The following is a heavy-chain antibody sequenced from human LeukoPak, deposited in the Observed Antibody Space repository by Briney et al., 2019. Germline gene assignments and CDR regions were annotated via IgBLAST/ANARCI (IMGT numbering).Heavy chain of an antibody. CDR1: GYSISSGYC. CDR3: ARGRSGYSYATYYYYYYYYMDV. D-gene: IGHD5-18*01. Sequence: PSETLSLTCTVSGYSISSGYCWGWIRQPPGKGLEWIGEINHSGSTNYNPSLKSRVTISVDTSKNQFSLKLSSVTAADTAVYYCARGRSGYSYATYYYYYYYYMDVWGKGTTVTVSS. V-gene: IGHV4-38-2*02. CDR2: INHSGST. J-gene: IGHJ6*03.